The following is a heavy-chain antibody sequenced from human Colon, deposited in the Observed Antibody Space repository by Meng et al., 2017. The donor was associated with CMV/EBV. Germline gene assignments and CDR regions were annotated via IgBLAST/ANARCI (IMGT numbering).Heavy chain of an antibody. Sequence: GGSLRLSCAASGFKFSSYGVHWVRQAPGKGLEWVAFIRYDGSTKYYQDSVNGRFTISRNNSKNTLYLQMNSLRPEDTAVYFGVTLIGLPGLWGQGTQVTVSS. J-gene: IGHJ4*02. D-gene: IGHD2-15*01. V-gene: IGHV3-30*02. CDR3: VTLIGLPGL. CDR2: IRYDGSTK. CDR1: GFKFSSYG.